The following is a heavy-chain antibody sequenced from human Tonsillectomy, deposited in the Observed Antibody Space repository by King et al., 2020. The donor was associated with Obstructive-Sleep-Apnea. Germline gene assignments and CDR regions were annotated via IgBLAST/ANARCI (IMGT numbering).Heavy chain of an antibody. V-gene: IGHV3-23*04. D-gene: IGHD3-22*01. J-gene: IGHJ4*02. CDR2: ISGSGGST. Sequence: VQLVESGGGLVQPGGALRLSCSASGFTFSSFAISWVRQAPGKGLEWVSAISGSGGSTYYSDSVKGLFTIFRDNSQNTLYRQMNSLRAEDTAVYYCAKEAVGSSGYYWGYFDYWGQGTLVTVSS. CDR3: AKEAVGSSGYYWGYFDY. CDR1: GFTFSSFA.